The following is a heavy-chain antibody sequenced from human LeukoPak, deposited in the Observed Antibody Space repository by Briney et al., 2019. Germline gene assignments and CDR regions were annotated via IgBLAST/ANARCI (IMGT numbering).Heavy chain of an antibody. CDR3: ARDLPSAVAGYYYYYGMDV. CDR2: SIPIFGTA. CDR1: GGTFSSYA. Sequence: SVKVSCKASGGTFSSYAISWVRQAPGQGLEWMGGSIPIFGTANYAQKFQGRVTITTDESTSTAYMELSSLTSEDTAVYYCARDLPSAVAGYYYYYGMDVWGQGTTVTVSS. V-gene: IGHV1-69*05. D-gene: IGHD6-19*01. J-gene: IGHJ6*02.